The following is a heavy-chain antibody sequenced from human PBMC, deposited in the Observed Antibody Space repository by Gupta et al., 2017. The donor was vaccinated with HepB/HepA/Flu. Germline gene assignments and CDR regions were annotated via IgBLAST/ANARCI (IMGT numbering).Heavy chain of an antibody. CDR1: GFTFSSYA. Sequence: EVQLLESGGGLVQPGGSLRLSCAASGFTFSSYAMSWVRQAPGKGLEWVSAISGSGGSTYYADSVKGRFTISRDNSKNTLYLQMNSLRAEDTAVYYCAKTEPKHGSNSRALRFLEWLLDNWFDPWGQGTLVTVSS. J-gene: IGHJ5*02. D-gene: IGHD3-3*01. CDR3: AKTEPKHGSNSRALRFLEWLLDNWFDP. CDR2: ISGSGGST. V-gene: IGHV3-23*01.